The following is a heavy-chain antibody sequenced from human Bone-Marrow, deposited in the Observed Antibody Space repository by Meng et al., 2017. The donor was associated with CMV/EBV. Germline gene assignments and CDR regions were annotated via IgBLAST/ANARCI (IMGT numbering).Heavy chain of an antibody. CDR1: GGSIRSAGYY. J-gene: IGHJ6*02. CDR3: ARLRIPARRVQYGLDA. V-gene: IGHV4-39*01. Sequence: SETLSLTCTVSGGSIRSAGYYWAWIRQPPGNGLEWIGSILYSGNTYYKSSLKSRLVILVDTSKNQFSLRLSSVTAADTAVYYCARLRIPARRVQYGLDAWGQGTTVTVSS. CDR2: ILYSGNT. D-gene: IGHD6-6*01.